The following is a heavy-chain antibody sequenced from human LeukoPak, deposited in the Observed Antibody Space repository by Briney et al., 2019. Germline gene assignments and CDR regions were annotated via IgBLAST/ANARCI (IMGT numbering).Heavy chain of an antibody. J-gene: IGHJ4*02. CDR1: GGSISSSSYY. V-gene: IGHV4-39*07. Sequence: SETLSLTCTVSGGSISSSSYYWGWIRQPPGKGLEWIGSIYHSGSTYYNPSLKSRVTISVDTSKNQFSLKLSSVTAADTAVYYCARAQVLYYDSSGYYLDYWGQGTLVTVSS. D-gene: IGHD3-22*01. CDR3: ARAQVLYYDSSGYYLDY. CDR2: IYHSGST.